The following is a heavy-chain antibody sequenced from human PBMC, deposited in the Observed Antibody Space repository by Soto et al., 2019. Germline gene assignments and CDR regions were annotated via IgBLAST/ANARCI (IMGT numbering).Heavy chain of an antibody. V-gene: IGHV3-23*01. D-gene: IGHD3-22*01. J-gene: IGHJ4*02. Sequence: GGSLRLSCAASGFTFSSYAMSWVRQAPGKGLEWVSAISGSGGSTYYADSVKGRFTISRDNSKNTLYLQMNSLRAEDTAVYYCAKEYYDSSGYYFGYFDYWGQGTLVTVSS. CDR1: GFTFSSYA. CDR2: ISGSGGST. CDR3: AKEYYDSSGYYFGYFDY.